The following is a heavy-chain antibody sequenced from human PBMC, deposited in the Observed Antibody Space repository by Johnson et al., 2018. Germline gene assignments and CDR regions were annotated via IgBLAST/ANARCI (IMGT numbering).Heavy chain of an antibody. J-gene: IGHJ6*04. CDR3: ARGGILRYFDWLAGLDV. D-gene: IGHD3-9*01. CDR1: GFTFSNYA. Sequence: QVKLVQSGGGFVKPGGSLRLSCVASGFTFSNYAMHWVRQAPGKGLEWVALISFDGNNYYYADSAKGRFTISRENSDNPLDLDMSSLRAEDTAVYYCARGGILRYFDWLAGLDVWGKGTTVTVSS. V-gene: IGHV3-30-3*01. CDR2: ISFDGNNY.